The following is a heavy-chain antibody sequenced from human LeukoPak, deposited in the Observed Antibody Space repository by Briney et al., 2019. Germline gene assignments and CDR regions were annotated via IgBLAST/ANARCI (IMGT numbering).Heavy chain of an antibody. CDR1: GYSFMSHD. J-gene: IGHJ3*02. V-gene: IGHV1-8*01. CDR2: MNPHSGNT. D-gene: IGHD3-16*01. Sequence: ASVKVSCKASGYSFMSHDIHWVRQATGQGLEWMGWMNPHSGNTDYVQKFQGRVSMTRNTSISTAYMELSSLRSEDTAVYYCAREELGAFDIWGQGIMITVSS. CDR3: AREELGAFDI.